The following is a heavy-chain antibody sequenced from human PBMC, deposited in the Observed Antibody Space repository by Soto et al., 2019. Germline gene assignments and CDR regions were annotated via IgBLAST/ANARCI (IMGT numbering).Heavy chain of an antibody. Sequence: VQLVQSGTVLKPPGSSVRISCRASGGSFNSYAFSWVRQAPGQGLQWMGGFTPISVTPKYSEKFKNRVTITADESSATYYLGLISLKTDDTATYFCARHYCDILDCGLDYWGQGTLVNVAS. CDR2: FTPISVTP. CDR1: GGSFNSYA. V-gene: IGHV1-69*01. D-gene: IGHD2-21*01. CDR3: ARHYCDILDCGLDY. J-gene: IGHJ4*02.